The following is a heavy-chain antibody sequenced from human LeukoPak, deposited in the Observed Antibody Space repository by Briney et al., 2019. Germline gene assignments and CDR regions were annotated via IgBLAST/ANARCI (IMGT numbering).Heavy chain of an antibody. CDR2: INPSGGST. D-gene: IGHD1-14*01. CDR1: GYTFTSYY. Sequence: ASVKVSCKASGYTFTSYYMHWVRQAPGQGLEWMGIINPSGGSTSYAQKFQGRVTMIRDTSTSTVYMELSSLRSEDTAVYYCAREGTGANWFDPWGQGTLVTVSS. J-gene: IGHJ5*02. V-gene: IGHV1-46*01. CDR3: AREGTGANWFDP.